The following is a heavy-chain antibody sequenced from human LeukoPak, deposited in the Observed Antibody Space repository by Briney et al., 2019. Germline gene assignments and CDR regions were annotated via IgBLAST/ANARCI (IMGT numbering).Heavy chain of an antibody. J-gene: IGHJ4*02. Sequence: ASVKVSCKASGYTFTGYYVHWVRQAPGQGLDWMGWINPNNGGTNYAQMFQGRVTMTRDTSISTAYMELSRLTSDDTAVYYCASYYRGYSGYDHPDYWGQGTLVTVSS. CDR1: GYTFTGYY. V-gene: IGHV1-2*02. CDR3: ASYYRGYSGYDHPDY. CDR2: INPNNGGT. D-gene: IGHD5-12*01.